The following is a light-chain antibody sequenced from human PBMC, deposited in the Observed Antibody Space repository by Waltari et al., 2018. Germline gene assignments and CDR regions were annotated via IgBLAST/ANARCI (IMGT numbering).Light chain of an antibody. V-gene: IGKV2-28*01. CDR3: MQALHTPYT. CDR1: QSLLGNTGNKL. Sequence: IVMPQSPFSLSVTPGEPASISCRSSQSLLGNTGNKLLDWYLHKAGQSPEPLIFLGSNRLSGVPDRFSGSGSGTDYTLNISRVEAEDAGTYYCMQALHTPYTFGQGTKLEIK. J-gene: IGKJ2*01. CDR2: LGS.